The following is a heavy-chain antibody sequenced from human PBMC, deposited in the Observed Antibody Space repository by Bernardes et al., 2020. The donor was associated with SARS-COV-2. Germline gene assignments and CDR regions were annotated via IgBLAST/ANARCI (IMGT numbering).Heavy chain of an antibody. Sequence: VGSLRLSCAASGITTSSYWLHWVRQAPGKELVWVSRSSGDGSSTSYEDSVKGRFTISRDNAKKTLYLQMNSLRVEDTGVYFCARGSSRWYGGGLDLWGQGTLVTVSS. CDR1: GITTSSYW. V-gene: IGHV3-74*01. CDR2: SSGDGSST. J-gene: IGHJ5*02. CDR3: ARGSSRWYGGGLDL. D-gene: IGHD6-13*01.